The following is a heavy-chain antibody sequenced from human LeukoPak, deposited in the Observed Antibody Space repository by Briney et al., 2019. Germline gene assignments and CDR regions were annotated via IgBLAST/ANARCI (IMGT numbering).Heavy chain of an antibody. V-gene: IGHV5-51*01. Sequence: GESLKISCKGSGYSFTSYWIGWVRQMPGKGLEWMGIIYPDDSDTRYSPSFQGQVTISADKSISTAYLQWSSLKASDTAMYYCARLTRITMVRGVLNWFDPWGQGTLVTVSS. CDR2: IYPDDSDT. CDR1: GYSFTSYW. D-gene: IGHD3-10*01. CDR3: ARLTRITMVRGVLNWFDP. J-gene: IGHJ5*02.